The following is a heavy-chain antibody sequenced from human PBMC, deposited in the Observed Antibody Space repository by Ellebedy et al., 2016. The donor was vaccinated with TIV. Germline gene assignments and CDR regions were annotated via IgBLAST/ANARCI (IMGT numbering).Heavy chain of an antibody. CDR2: IYPGDSDT. D-gene: IGHD6-19*01. CDR1: GYSFTNYW. Sequence: GESLKISCKVSGYSFTNYWIAWVRQMPGKGLEWMAVIYPGDSDTRYSPSFQGQVTISADKSISTAYLQWSSLKAPDTAMYYCGRLAVGGTLDYWGQGTLVTVSS. CDR3: GRLAVGGTLDY. V-gene: IGHV5-51*01. J-gene: IGHJ4*02.